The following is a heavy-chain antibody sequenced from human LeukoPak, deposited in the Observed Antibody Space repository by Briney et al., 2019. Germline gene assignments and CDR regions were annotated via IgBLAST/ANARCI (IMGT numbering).Heavy chain of an antibody. CDR1: GFTFSTYA. CDR2: ISGSAAFT. Sequence: GGSLRLSCAASGFTFSTYAMSWVRQAPGKGLEWVSAISGSAAFTYYADSVKGRFTISRDNSKNTLYLQMNSLTAADTAVYFCAKDARRTSGWYFFDHWGQGTLVTVSS. CDR3: AKDARRTSGWYFFDH. J-gene: IGHJ4*02. D-gene: IGHD6-19*01. V-gene: IGHV3-23*01.